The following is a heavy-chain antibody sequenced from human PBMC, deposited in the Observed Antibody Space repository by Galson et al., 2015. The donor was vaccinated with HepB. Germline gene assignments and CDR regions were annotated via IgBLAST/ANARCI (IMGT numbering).Heavy chain of an antibody. CDR3: ARGALYSSSSYYYYYGMDV. CDR2: IWYDGSNK. CDR1: GFTFSSYG. V-gene: IGHV3-33*01. D-gene: IGHD6-6*01. Sequence: SLRLSCAASGFTFSSYGMHWVRQAPGKGLEWVAVIWYDGSNKYYADSVKGRFTISRDNSKNTLYLQMNSLRAEDTAVHYCARGALYSSSSYYYYYGMDVWGQGTTVTVSS. J-gene: IGHJ6*02.